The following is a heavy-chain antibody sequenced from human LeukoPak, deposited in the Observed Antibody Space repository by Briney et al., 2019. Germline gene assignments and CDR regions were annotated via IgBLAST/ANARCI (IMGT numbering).Heavy chain of an antibody. CDR3: ARRPYNWNSREDLDY. CDR1: GGSMRSSSFY. Sequence: PSETLSLTCTVSGGSMRSSSFYWSWIRQPPGKGLEWIGSIYYSANTNYNPSLKSRVTISVDTSNHQFSLNLSSVTAADTAVYYCARRPYNWNSREDLDYWGQGTLVTVSS. V-gene: IGHV4-39*01. CDR2: IYYSANT. J-gene: IGHJ4*02. D-gene: IGHD1-7*01.